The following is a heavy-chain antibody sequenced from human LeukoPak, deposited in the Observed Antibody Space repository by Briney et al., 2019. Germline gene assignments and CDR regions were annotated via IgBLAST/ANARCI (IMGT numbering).Heavy chain of an antibody. D-gene: IGHD1-26*01. CDR1: GGSISSGGYY. CDR3: ARGWELSAFDI. V-gene: IGHV4-61*08. CDR2: IYYSETT. J-gene: IGHJ3*02. Sequence: SETRSPTCTVSGGSISSGGYYWSWIRQHPGKGLEWIGYIYYSETTIYNPSFNSRVTISVDTSKNQFSLKLSSVTAADTAVYYCARGWELSAFDIWGQGTMVTVSS.